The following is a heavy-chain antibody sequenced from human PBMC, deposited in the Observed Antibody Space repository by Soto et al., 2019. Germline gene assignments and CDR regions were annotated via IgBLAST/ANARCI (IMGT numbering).Heavy chain of an antibody. Sequence: GGSLRLSCAASGFTFNNYALNWVRQAPGEGLEWVSTISKSGDNTHYSESVKGRFTISRDNSENTLYLQMNGLRAEDTALYYCARDPSTGYADYWGQGTLVTVSS. CDR3: ARDPSTGYADY. D-gene: IGHD3-9*01. J-gene: IGHJ4*02. V-gene: IGHV3-23*01. CDR2: ISKSGDNT. CDR1: GFTFNNYA.